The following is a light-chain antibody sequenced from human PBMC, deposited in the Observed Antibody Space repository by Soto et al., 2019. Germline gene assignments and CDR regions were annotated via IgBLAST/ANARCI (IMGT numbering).Light chain of an antibody. CDR1: QSVSSNY. J-gene: IGKJ1*01. CDR3: QQRNNWPIT. V-gene: IGKV3D-20*02. CDR2: GAS. Sequence: EIVMTQSPGTRSLSPWETATLSCRASQSVSSNYVAWFHQKPGQAPRLLIYGASSRATGIPDRFSGSGSGTDFTLTISSLEPEDFALYYCQQRNNWPITFGQGTKVDNK.